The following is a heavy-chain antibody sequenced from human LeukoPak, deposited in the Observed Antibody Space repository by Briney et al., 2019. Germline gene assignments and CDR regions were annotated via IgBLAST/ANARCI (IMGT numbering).Heavy chain of an antibody. J-gene: IGHJ3*02. Sequence: GGSLRLSCAASGFTFSSYSMNWVRQAPGKGLEWVANIKQDGSEKYYVDSVKGRFTISRDNAKNSLYLQMNSLRAEDTAVYYCARESHCTTTSCYAGNAFDIWGQGTMVTVSS. CDR3: ARESHCTTTSCYAGNAFDI. CDR1: GFTFSSYS. V-gene: IGHV3-7*01. D-gene: IGHD2-2*01. CDR2: IKQDGSEK.